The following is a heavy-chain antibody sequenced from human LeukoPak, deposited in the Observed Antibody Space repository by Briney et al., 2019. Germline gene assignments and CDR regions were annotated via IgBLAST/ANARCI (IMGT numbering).Heavy chain of an antibody. D-gene: IGHD5-12*01. J-gene: IGHJ5*02. CDR1: GGTFSSYA. V-gene: IGHV1-18*01. CDR3: ARGSVGDDNNWFDP. CDR2: ISAYNGNT. Sequence: ASVKVSCKASGGTFSSYAISWVRQAPGQGLEWMGWISAYNGNTNYAQKLQGRVTMTTDTSTSTAYMELRSLRSDDTAVYYCARGSVGDDNNWFDPWGQGTLVTVSS.